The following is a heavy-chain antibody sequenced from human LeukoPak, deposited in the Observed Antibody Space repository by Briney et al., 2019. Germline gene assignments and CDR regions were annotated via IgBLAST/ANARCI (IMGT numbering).Heavy chain of an antibody. J-gene: IGHJ4*02. CDR1: GFTFSNYW. CDR2: IKEDGSEK. Sequence: PGGSLRLSCAASGFTFSNYWMTWVRQAPGKGLEYVVNIKEDGSEKYYVDSVKGRFTISRDNTKNSLYLQMTSLRGDDTAVYYCVSDCGFHTFDYWGQGTLVTVSS. D-gene: IGHD2-21*01. CDR3: VSDCGFHTFDY. V-gene: IGHV3-7*05.